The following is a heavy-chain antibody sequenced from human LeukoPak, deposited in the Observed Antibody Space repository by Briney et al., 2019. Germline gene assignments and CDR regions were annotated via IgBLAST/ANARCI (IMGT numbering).Heavy chain of an antibody. CDR2: ISWNSGYI. J-gene: IGHJ4*02. Sequence: PGGSLRLSCAASGFTFDNYAMHWVQQAPGKGLEWRSIISWNSGYIGYADSVKGRFTISRDNAKKSLDLQMNSLRAEDTAFYYCAKVRGTYSSGYFFDYWGQGTLVTVSS. D-gene: IGHD6-19*01. CDR3: AKVRGTYSSGYFFDY. V-gene: IGHV3-9*01. CDR1: GFTFDNYA.